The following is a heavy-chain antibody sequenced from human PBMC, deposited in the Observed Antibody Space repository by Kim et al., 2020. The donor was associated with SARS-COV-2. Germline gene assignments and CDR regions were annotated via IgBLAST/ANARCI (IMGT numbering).Heavy chain of an antibody. CDR2: ISSNGGST. CDR3: VKEGAYDYDFWSGYYRSYYYYGMDV. CDR1: GFTFSSYA. Sequence: GGSLRLSCSASGFTFSSYAMHWVRQAPGKGLEYVSAISSNGGSTYYADSVKGRFTISRDNSKNTLYLQMSSLRAEDTAVYYCVKEGAYDYDFWSGYYRSYYYYGMDVWGQGTTVTVSS. V-gene: IGHV3-64D*09. J-gene: IGHJ6*02. D-gene: IGHD3-3*01.